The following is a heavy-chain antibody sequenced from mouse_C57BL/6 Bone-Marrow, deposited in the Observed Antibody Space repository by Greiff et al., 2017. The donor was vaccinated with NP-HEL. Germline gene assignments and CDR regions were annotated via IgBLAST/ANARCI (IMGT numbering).Heavy chain of an antibody. CDR3: ARPVLCLRRDYYAMDY. V-gene: IGHV5-17*01. J-gene: IGHJ4*01. CDR2: ISSGSSTI. CDR1: GFTFSDYG. Sequence: EVKLVESGGGLVKPGGSLKLSCAASGFTFSDYGMHWVRQAPEKGLEWVAYISSGSSTINYADTVKGRFTISRDNAKNTLFLLMTSLRSEDSAMYYCARPVLCLRRDYYAMDYWGQGTSVTVSS. D-gene: IGHD2-2*01.